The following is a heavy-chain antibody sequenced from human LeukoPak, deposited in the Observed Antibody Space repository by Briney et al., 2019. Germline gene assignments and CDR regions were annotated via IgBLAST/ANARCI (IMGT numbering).Heavy chain of an antibody. V-gene: IGHV4-34*01. CDR2: INHSGST. CDR3: ASTPFKFGGVIVNGNYYYYGMDV. CDR1: GGSFSGYY. D-gene: IGHD3-16*02. Sequence: SETLSLTCAVYGGSFSGYYWSWIRQPPGKGLEWIGEINHSGSTNYNPSLKSRVTISVDTSKNQFSLKLSSVTAADTAVYYCASTPFKFGGVIVNGNYYYYGMDVWGQGTTVTVSS. J-gene: IGHJ6*02.